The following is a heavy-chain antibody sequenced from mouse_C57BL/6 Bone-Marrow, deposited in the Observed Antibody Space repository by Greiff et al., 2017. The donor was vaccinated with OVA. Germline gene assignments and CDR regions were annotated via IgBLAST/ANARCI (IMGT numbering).Heavy chain of an antibody. CDR3: ARTSYYFDY. CDR1: GYTFTDYN. CDR2: INPNNGGT. V-gene: IGHV1-22*01. Sequence: EVKLVESGPELVKPGASVKMSCKASGYTFTDYNMHWVKQSHGKSLEWIGYINPNNGGTSYNQKFKGKATLTVNKSSSTAYMELRSLTSEDSAVYYCARTSYYFDYWGQGTTLTVSS. J-gene: IGHJ2*01.